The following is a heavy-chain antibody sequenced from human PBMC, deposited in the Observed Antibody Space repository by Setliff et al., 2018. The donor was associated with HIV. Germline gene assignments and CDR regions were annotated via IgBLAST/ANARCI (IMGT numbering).Heavy chain of an antibody. CDR3: AAPRGMSTILVY. CDR1: GDSIRSGDYY. CDR2: INHSGST. Sequence: SETLSLTCAVSGDSIRSGDYYWSWIRQSPGKGLEWIGEINHSGSTNYNPSLKSRVIISIDTSKKQFSLKLTSVTAADTATYYCAAPRGMSTILVYWGQGSLVTVSS. V-gene: IGHV4-34*01. D-gene: IGHD3-9*01. J-gene: IGHJ4*02.